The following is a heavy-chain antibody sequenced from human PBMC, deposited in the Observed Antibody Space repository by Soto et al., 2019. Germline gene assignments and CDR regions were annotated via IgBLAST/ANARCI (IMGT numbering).Heavy chain of an antibody. CDR3: ARDQVGGRGWFDP. J-gene: IGHJ5*02. CDR1: GFTFSSYE. D-gene: IGHD1-26*01. V-gene: IGHV3-48*03. CDR2: ISSSGSTI. Sequence: PGGSLRLSCAASGFTFSSYEMNWVRQAPGKGLEWVSYISSSGSTIYYADSVKGRFTISRDNAKNSLYLQMNSLRAEDTAVYYCARDQVGGRGWFDPWGQGTLVTVSS.